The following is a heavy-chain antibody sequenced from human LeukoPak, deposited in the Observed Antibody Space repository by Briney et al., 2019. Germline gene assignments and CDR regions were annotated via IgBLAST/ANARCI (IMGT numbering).Heavy chain of an antibody. CDR1: GYTFTSYG. CDR2: ISAYNGNT. J-gene: IGHJ4*02. Sequence: ASVKVSCKASGYTFTSYGISWVRQAPGQGLEWMGWISAYNGNTNYAQKLQGRVTMTTDTSTSTAYMELRSLRSDDTAVYYCARVWVGCSYGYYFDYWGQGTLFTVSS. CDR3: ARVWVGCSYGYYFDY. D-gene: IGHD5-18*01. V-gene: IGHV1-18*01.